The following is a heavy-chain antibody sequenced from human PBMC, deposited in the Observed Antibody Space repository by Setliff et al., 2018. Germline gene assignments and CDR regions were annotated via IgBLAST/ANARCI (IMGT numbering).Heavy chain of an antibody. CDR1: GYTFSRYG. Sequence: ASVKVSCKASGYTFSRYGFSWVRQAPGQGLEWMGWIGIYNGDTNYAQKLQGRVTMTTDTSTSTAYMELSSLTSDDTAVYYCAREGVDTRSSTDYRYYMDVWGQGTTVTVS. J-gene: IGHJ6*03. V-gene: IGHV1-18*01. CDR2: IGIYNGDT. D-gene: IGHD5-18*01. CDR3: AREGVDTRSSTDYRYYMDV.